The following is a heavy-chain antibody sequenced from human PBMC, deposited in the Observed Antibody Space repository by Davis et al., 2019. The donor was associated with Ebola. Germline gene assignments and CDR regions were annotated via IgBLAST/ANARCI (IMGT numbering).Heavy chain of an antibody. Sequence: GGSLRLSCKGSGYSFTSYWIGWVRQLPGKGLEWMGIIYPGDSDTRYSPSFQGQVTISADKSISTAYLQWSSLKASDTAMYYCARRSGAAAGDYWGQGTLVTVSS. CDR3: ARRSGAAAGDY. V-gene: IGHV5-51*01. D-gene: IGHD6-13*01. CDR1: GYSFTSYW. CDR2: IYPGDSDT. J-gene: IGHJ4*02.